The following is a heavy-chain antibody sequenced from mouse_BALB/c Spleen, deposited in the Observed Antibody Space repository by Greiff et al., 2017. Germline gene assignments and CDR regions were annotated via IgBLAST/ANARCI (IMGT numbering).Heavy chain of an antibody. CDR2: IYPGSGST. CDR1: GYTFTSYW. V-gene: IGHV1S22*01. J-gene: IGHJ2*01. Sequence: LQQPGSELVRPGASVKLSCKASGYTFTSYWMHWVKQRHGQGLEWIGNIYPGSGSTNYDEKFKSKGTLTVDTSSSTAYMHLSSLTSEDSAVYYCTREGKKNYSFDYWGQGTTLTVSS. CDR3: TREGKKNYSFDY.